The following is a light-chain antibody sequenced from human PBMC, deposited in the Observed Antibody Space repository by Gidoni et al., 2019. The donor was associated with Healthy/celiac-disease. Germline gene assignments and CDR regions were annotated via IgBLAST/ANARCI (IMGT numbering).Light chain of an antibody. V-gene: IGLV1-40*01. Sequence: QSVLTQPPSVSAAPGQMVTISCTGSSSNIGAGYDVHWYQQLPGTAPKLLIYGNSNRPSGVPDRFSGSKSGTSASLAITGLQAEDEADYYCQSYDSSLSGFYVFGTGTKVTVL. CDR2: GNS. CDR1: SSNIGAGYD. J-gene: IGLJ1*01. CDR3: QSYDSSLSGFYV.